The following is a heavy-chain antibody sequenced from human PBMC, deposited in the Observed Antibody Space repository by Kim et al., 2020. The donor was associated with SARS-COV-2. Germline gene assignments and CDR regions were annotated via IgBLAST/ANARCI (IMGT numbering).Heavy chain of an antibody. CDR3: AKEVYTGAYYAFDY. Sequence: YADTRTARPPISRENTKTTLYLQMNGLRGEDTAVYYCAKEVYTGAYYAFDYWGQGTLVTVSS. V-gene: IGHV3-23*01. D-gene: IGHD1-26*01. J-gene: IGHJ4*02.